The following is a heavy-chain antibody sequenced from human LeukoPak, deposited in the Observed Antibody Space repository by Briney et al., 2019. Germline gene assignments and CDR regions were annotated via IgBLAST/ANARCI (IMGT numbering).Heavy chain of an antibody. CDR1: GGTFSSYT. V-gene: IGHV1-69*04. CDR3: ARDGRGFDP. CDR2: IIPILGIA. D-gene: IGHD1-26*01. Sequence: GASVTVSCKASGGTFSSYTISWVRQAPGQGLEWMGRIIPILGIANYAQKFQGRVTITADKSTSTAYMELISLRSEDTAVYYCARDGRGFDPWGQGTLVTVSS. J-gene: IGHJ5*02.